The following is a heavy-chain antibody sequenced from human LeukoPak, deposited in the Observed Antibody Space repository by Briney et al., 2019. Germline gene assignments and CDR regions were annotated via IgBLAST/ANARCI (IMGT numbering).Heavy chain of an antibody. Sequence: PGGSLRLSCAVSGHSFSEWWMFWVRQAPGKGLEWVANIKGDGSRTYCVDSVKGRFTISRDNAKNSVYLQMSSLRAEDTAVYYCVSRLVPGLRWGQGTLVTVSS. CDR1: GHSFSEWW. CDR2: IKGDGSRT. CDR3: VSRLVPGLR. J-gene: IGHJ4*02. V-gene: IGHV3-7*01. D-gene: IGHD6-25*01.